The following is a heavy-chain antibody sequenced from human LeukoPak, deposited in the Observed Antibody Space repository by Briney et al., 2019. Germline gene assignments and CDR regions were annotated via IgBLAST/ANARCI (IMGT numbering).Heavy chain of an antibody. V-gene: IGHV4-34*01. CDR3: ARGPRHYYYYMDV. CDR2: INHSGST. CDR1: GGSFSGYY. Sequence: SETLSLTCAVYGGSFSGYYWSWIRQPPGKGLEWIGEINHSGSTNYNPSLKSRVTISVDTSKNQLSLKLSSVTAADTAVYYCARGPRHYYYYMDVWGKGTTVTASS. J-gene: IGHJ6*03.